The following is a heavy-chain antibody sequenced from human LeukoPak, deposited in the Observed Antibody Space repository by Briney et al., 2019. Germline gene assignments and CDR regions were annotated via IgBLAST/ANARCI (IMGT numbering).Heavy chain of an antibody. CDR3: ARPPINNYGGNPGGDY. D-gene: IGHD4-23*01. J-gene: IGHJ4*02. CDR2: ISAYNGNT. Sequence: ASVKVSCKASGYTFTSYGISWVRQAPGQGLEWMGWISAYNGNTNYAQKLQGRVTMTTDTSTSTAYMKLRSLRSDDTAVYYCARPPINNYGGNPGGDYWGQGTLVTVSS. V-gene: IGHV1-18*01. CDR1: GYTFTSYG.